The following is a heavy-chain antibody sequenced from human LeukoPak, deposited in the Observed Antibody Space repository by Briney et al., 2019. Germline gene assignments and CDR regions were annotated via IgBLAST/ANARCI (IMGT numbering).Heavy chain of an antibody. CDR3: ARHGDITMIVGPFDP. CDR1: GGSISSSSYY. D-gene: IGHD3-22*01. CDR2: IYYSGST. Sequence: SETLSLTCTVSGGSISSSSYYWGWIRQPPGKGLEWIGSIYYSGSTYYNPSLKSRVTISVDTSKNQFPLKLSSVTAADTAVYYCARHGDITMIVGPFDPWGQGTLVTVSS. V-gene: IGHV4-39*01. J-gene: IGHJ5*02.